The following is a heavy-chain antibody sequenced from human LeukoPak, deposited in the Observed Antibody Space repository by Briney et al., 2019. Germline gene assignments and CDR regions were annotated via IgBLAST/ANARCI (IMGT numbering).Heavy chain of an antibody. Sequence: GASVKVSCKASGYTFTSYDINWVRQAIGQGLEWMGWVNPNSGNTGYAQKFQGRVTMTRNTSVSTAYMELSSLRSEDTAVYYCARGVFATIIDYWGQGTLVTVSS. J-gene: IGHJ4*02. V-gene: IGHV1-8*01. CDR1: GYTFTSYD. CDR2: VNPNSGNT. CDR3: ARGVFATIIDY. D-gene: IGHD5-12*01.